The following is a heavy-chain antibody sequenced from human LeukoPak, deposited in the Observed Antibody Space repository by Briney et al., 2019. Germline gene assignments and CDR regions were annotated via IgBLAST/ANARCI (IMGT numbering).Heavy chain of an antibody. D-gene: IGHD3-16*01. Sequence: PGGSLRLSCAASGFTFSSYDMNWVRQAPGKGLEWVSYIGSSGSTIYYADSVKGRFTISRDNAKNSLYLQMNSLRAEDTAVYYCASARLGEFDYWGQGTLVTVSS. CDR3: ASARLGEFDY. J-gene: IGHJ4*02. V-gene: IGHV3-48*03. CDR1: GFTFSSYD. CDR2: IGSSGSTI.